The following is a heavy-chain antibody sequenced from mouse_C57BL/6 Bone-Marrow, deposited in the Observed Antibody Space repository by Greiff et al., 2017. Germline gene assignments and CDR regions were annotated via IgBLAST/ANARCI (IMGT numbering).Heavy chain of an antibody. Sequence: VKLVESGPGLVQPSQSLSITCTVSGFSLTSYGVHWVRQSPGKGLEWLGVIWSGGSTDYNAAFISRLSISKDNSKSQVFFKKNSLQADDTAIYYCARNSPGSSPYWYFDVWGTGTTVTVSS. CDR3: ARNSPGSSPYWYFDV. J-gene: IGHJ1*03. D-gene: IGHD1-1*01. CDR1: GFSLTSYG. V-gene: IGHV2-2*01. CDR2: IWSGGST.